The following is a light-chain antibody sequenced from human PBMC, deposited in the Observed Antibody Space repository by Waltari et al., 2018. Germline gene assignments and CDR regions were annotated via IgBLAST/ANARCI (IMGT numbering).Light chain of an antibody. J-gene: IGLJ3*02. V-gene: IGLV4-69*01. Sequence: QLVLTQSPSASASLGASVKVTCTLSSGHTNNAIAWHQQQPERGPRFLVRINSDGSHKKGDGGPDRFSGSRSGTEVYLTSSSLQSEDEGDYYCQTWDTAILLFGGGTKLSVL. CDR3: QTWDTAILL. CDR2: INSDGSH. CDR1: SGHTNNA.